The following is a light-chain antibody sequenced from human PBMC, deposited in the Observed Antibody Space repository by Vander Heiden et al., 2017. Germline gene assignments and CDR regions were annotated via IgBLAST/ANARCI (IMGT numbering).Light chain of an antibody. V-gene: IGKV2-30*01. J-gene: IGKJ3*01. CDR1: QSLVYSDGNTY. CDR2: KVS. CDR3: RQGKHWPDA. Sequence: DVVMTQSPLSLPVTLGQPASISCRSSQSLVYSDGNTYLNWFQQRPGQSPRRLIYKVSNRDSGVPDRLSGSGSGTDFTLKISRVEAEDVGVYYCRQGKHWPDAFGHGTKVDIK.